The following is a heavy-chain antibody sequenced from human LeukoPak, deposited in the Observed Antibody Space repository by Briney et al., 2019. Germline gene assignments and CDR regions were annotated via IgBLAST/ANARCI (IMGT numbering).Heavy chain of an antibody. V-gene: IGHV4-39*07. CDR3: ARGQVATSYDY. CDR1: GGSISSSGYY. J-gene: IGHJ4*02. CDR2: IYYTGST. D-gene: IGHD5-12*01. Sequence: SETLSLTCTVSGGSISSSGYYWGWIRQPPGKGLEWIGSIYYTGSTFYSPSLKSRVTISVDTSNNQFSLKLSSVTAAVTAVYYCARGQVATSYDYWGQGTLVTVSS.